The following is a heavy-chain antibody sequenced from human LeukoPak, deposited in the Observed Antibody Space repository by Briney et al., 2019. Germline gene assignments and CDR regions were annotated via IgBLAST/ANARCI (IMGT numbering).Heavy chain of an antibody. D-gene: IGHD3-10*01. CDR3: ARHAKSSSELLWFGELGNWFDP. Sequence: SETLSLTCTVSGGSVSSYYWSWIRQPPGKGLEWIGSIYYSGSTYYNPSLKSRVTISVDTSKNQFSLKLSSVTAADTAVYYCARHAKSSSELLWFGELGNWFDPWGQGTLVTVSS. V-gene: IGHV4-59*05. CDR1: GGSVSSYY. CDR2: IYYSGST. J-gene: IGHJ5*02.